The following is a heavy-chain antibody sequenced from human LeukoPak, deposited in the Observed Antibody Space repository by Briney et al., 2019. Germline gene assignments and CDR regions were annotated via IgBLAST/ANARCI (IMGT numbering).Heavy chain of an antibody. D-gene: IGHD6-6*01. CDR1: GYTFNNHD. V-gene: IGHV1-18*01. CDR2: INTYSANT. Sequence: ASVKVSCKASGYTFNNHDINWVRQAPGRGLEWMGWINTYSANTNYAQEFQDRVIMTTDTSTSTAYMELRSLRSDDTAVYHCARDGSSSGWFDPWGQGTLVTVSS. J-gene: IGHJ5*02. CDR3: ARDGSSSGWFDP.